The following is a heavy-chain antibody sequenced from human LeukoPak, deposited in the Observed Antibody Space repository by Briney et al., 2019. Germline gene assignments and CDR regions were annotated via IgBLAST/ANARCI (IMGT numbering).Heavy chain of an antibody. Sequence: GGSLRLSCAASGFTSSSYWMSWVRQAPGKGLEWVANIKQDGSEKYYVDSVKGRFTISRDNAKNSLYLQMNSLRAEDTAVYYCARVPLYYYDSSGYLDYWGQGTLVTVSS. CDR1: GFTSSSYW. J-gene: IGHJ4*02. CDR3: ARVPLYYYDSSGYLDY. CDR2: IKQDGSEK. D-gene: IGHD3-22*01. V-gene: IGHV3-7*01.